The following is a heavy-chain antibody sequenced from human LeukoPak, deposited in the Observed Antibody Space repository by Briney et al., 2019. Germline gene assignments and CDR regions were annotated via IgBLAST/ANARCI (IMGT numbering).Heavy chain of an antibody. Sequence: GGSLGLSCAASGFTFSTYWMHWVRQAPGKGLVWVSRINSDGRSTDYSDSVKGRFTISRDNAKDTLYLQMNSLGAEDTAVYYCARGSCSGGTCPRGFDPWGQGTLVTVSS. J-gene: IGHJ5*02. V-gene: IGHV3-74*01. CDR1: GFTFSTYW. CDR3: ARGSCSGGTCPRGFDP. D-gene: IGHD2-15*01. CDR2: INSDGRST.